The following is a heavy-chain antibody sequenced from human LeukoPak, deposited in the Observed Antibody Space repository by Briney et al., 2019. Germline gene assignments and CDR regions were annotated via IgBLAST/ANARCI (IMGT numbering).Heavy chain of an antibody. J-gene: IGHJ5*02. V-gene: IGHV1-69*05. Sequence: SVKVSCKASGGTFSSYAISWVRQAPGQGLEWMGGIIPIFGTANYAQKFQGRVTITTDESTSTAYMELSSLRSEDTAVYYCARWYCSSTSCDSNWFDPWGQGTLVTVSS. CDR3: ARWYCSSTSCDSNWFDP. CDR2: IIPIFGTA. D-gene: IGHD2-2*01. CDR1: GGTFSSYA.